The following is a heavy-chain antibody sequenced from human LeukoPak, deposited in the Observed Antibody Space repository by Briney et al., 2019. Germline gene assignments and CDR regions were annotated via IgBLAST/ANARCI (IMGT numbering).Heavy chain of an antibody. CDR3: ASYFRDGYNLDY. CDR1: GYSISSGYY. Sequence: KSSETLSLTCAVSGYSISSGYYWGWIRQPPGKGLQWIGSIFQRGCSYYNPSLKSRVTISVDTSRNQFSLKLSSVTAADTAVYYCASYFRDGYNLDYWGQGTLVTVSS. D-gene: IGHD5-24*01. J-gene: IGHJ4*02. CDR2: IFQRGCS. V-gene: IGHV4-38-2*01.